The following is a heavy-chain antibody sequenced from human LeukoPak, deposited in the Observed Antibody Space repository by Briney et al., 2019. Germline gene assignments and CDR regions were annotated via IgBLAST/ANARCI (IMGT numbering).Heavy chain of an antibody. CDR2: ISYDGSNK. Sequence: PGGSLRLSCAASGFTFSSYAMHWVRQAPGKGLEWVAVISYDGSNKYYADSVKGRFTISRDNSKSTLYLQMNSLRAEDTAVYYCARGYYDPPPSWGFDYWGQGTLVTVSS. CDR1: GFTFSSYA. V-gene: IGHV3-30-3*01. J-gene: IGHJ4*02. D-gene: IGHD3-22*01. CDR3: ARGYYDPPPSWGFDY.